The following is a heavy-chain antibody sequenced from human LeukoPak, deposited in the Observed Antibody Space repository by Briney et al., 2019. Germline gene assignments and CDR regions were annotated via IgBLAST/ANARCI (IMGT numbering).Heavy chain of an antibody. CDR2: IYTSGST. CDR3: ARLTAYYDFWSGYSRNDYFDY. CDR1: GGSISSYY. Sequence: SETLSLTCTVSGGSISSYYWSWIRQPTGKGLEWIGRIYTSGSTNYNPSLKSRVTMSVDTSKNQSSLKLSSVTAADTAVYYCARLTAYYDFWSGYSRNDYFDYWGQGTLVAVSS. V-gene: IGHV4-4*07. D-gene: IGHD3-3*01. J-gene: IGHJ4*02.